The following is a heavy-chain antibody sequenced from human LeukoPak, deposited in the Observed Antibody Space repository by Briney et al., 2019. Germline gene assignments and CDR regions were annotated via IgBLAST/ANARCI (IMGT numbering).Heavy chain of an antibody. V-gene: IGHV3-30-3*01. Sequence: GRSLRLSCAASGFTFSSYAMHWVRQAPGKGLEWVAVISYDGSNKYYADSVKGRFTISRDNSKNTLYLQMNSLRAEDTAVYYCARDGPDYWGQGTLVTVSS. J-gene: IGHJ4*02. CDR3: ARDGPDY. CDR2: ISYDGSNK. CDR1: GFTFSSYA.